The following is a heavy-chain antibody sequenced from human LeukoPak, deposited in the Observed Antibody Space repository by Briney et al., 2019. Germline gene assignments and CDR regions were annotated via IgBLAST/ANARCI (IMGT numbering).Heavy chain of an antibody. CDR3: ARGSSYYYYYMDV. D-gene: IGHD6-6*01. CDR1: GGTSSSYT. J-gene: IGHJ6*03. Sequence: SVKVSRKASGGTSSSYTISWVRQAPGQGLEWMGRIIPILGIANYAQKFQGRVTITADKSTSTAYMELSSLRSEDTAVYYCARGSSYYYYYMDVWGKGTTVTVSS. V-gene: IGHV1-69*02. CDR2: IIPILGIA.